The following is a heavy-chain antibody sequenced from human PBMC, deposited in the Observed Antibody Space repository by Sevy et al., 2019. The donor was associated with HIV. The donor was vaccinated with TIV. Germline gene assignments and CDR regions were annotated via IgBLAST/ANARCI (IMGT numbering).Heavy chain of an antibody. CDR1: GFTFDDYA. Sequence: GGSLRLSCAASGFTFDDYAMHWVRQVPGKGLEWVSGISWNSGSIGYADSVKGRFTISRDNAKNSLYLQMNSLRAEDMALYYCAKDSRYCSGGTCYSDYYYMDVWGKGTTVTVSS. D-gene: IGHD2-15*01. CDR2: ISWNSGSI. J-gene: IGHJ6*03. CDR3: AKDSRYCSGGTCYSDYYYMDV. V-gene: IGHV3-9*03.